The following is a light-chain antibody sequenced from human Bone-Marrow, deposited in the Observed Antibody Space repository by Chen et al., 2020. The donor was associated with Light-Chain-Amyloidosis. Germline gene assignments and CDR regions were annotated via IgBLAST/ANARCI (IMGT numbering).Light chain of an antibody. Sequence: DIQMTQSPSTLSASVGDRVTITCRASHTISAWLAWYQQKPGKAPKVLIYQASSLESGVPSRFSGSGSGTEFTLTSSSLQPDDFATYYCHQYKSFPWTFGQGTKVEMK. CDR1: HTISAW. CDR3: HQYKSFPWT. J-gene: IGKJ1*01. V-gene: IGKV1-5*03. CDR2: QAS.